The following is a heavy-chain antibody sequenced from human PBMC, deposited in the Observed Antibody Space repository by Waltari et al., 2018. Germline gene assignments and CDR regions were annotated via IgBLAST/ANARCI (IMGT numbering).Heavy chain of an antibody. CDR1: GYSISSGYY. Sequence: QVQLQESGPGLVKPSETLSLTCAVSGYSISSGYYWGWIRQPPGKGLEWIGSIYHRGSSDYNPALKSRVTISVDTSKNQFSLKLNSVTASDTAMYYCARDGCSGGTCYHPFDYWGQGTLVTVSS. J-gene: IGHJ4*02. V-gene: IGHV4-38-2*02. CDR2: IYHRGSS. D-gene: IGHD2-15*01. CDR3: ARDGCSGGTCYHPFDY.